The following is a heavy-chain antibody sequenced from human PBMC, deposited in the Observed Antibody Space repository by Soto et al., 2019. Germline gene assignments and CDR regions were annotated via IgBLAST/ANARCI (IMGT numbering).Heavy chain of an antibody. CDR1: GFTFSTYA. CDR2: ISGSGGGT. Sequence: EVLLLESGGDLVQPGGSLRLSCAASGFTFSTYAMSWVRQAPGKGLEWVSAISGSGGGTYYAASVKGRFTISRDNSKSTLYLQMNSLRAEDTAVYYCVKGGGPPTYYFDYWGQGTLVTVSS. CDR3: VKGGGPPTYYFDY. J-gene: IGHJ4*02. V-gene: IGHV3-23*01. D-gene: IGHD3-16*01.